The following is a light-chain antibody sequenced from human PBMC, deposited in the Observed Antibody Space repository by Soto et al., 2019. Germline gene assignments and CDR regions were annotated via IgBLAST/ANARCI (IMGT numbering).Light chain of an antibody. CDR2: AAS. CDR3: QQSYGTLWT. Sequence: DIQMTQSPSSLSASVGDRVTITCRASQSISSYLNWYQQKPGKAPKLLIYAASSLQSGVPSRFSGNGSGTDFTLTISSLQPEDFATYYCQQSYGTLWTFGQGTKVEIK. J-gene: IGKJ1*01. CDR1: QSISSY. V-gene: IGKV1-39*01.